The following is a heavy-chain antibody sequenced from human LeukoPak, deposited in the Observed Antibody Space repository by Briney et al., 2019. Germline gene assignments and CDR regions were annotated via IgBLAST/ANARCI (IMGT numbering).Heavy chain of an antibody. Sequence: ASVKVSCKASGYTFTGYYMHWVRQAPGQGLEWMGWINPNSGGTNYAQKFQGRVTLSRDTSISTAYMELSSLTSDDTAVYCCARKKLEVVATYDFWGQGTLITVSS. CDR3: ARKKLEVVATYDF. CDR1: GYTFTGYY. J-gene: IGHJ4*02. D-gene: IGHD3-22*01. CDR2: INPNSGGT. V-gene: IGHV1-2*02.